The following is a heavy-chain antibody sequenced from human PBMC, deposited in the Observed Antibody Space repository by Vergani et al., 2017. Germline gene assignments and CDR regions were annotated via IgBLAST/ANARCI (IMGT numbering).Heavy chain of an antibody. CDR2: IGTAGDT. CDR3: ARAGYCSGGSCYSAEGYFDL. Sequence: EVQLVESGGGLVQPGGSLRLSCAASGFTFSSYDMHWVRQATGKGLEWVSAIGTAGDTYYPGSVKGRFTISRENAKNSLYLQMNSLRAGDTAVYYCARAGYCSGGSCYSAEGYFDLWGRGTLVTVSS. J-gene: IGHJ2*01. V-gene: IGHV3-13*01. CDR1: GFTFSSYD. D-gene: IGHD2-15*01.